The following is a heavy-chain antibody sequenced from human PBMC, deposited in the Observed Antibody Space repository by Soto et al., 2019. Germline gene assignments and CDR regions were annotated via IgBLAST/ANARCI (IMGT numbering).Heavy chain of an antibody. CDR2: TPATDDDT. D-gene: IGHD6-19*01. CDR1: GFGFSGYA. J-gene: IGHJ4*02. Sequence: EVQLLESGGGMVQPGGSLPISCVASGFGFSGYAISWVRQSPGKGLEWVSTTPATDDDTSYALSVTGRFIVSRDNSKNTLSLLMRSLRAEDTALYYCAKVEDNTGWAVVDSWGQGTLVTVS. CDR3: AKVEDNTGWAVVDS. V-gene: IGHV3-23*01.